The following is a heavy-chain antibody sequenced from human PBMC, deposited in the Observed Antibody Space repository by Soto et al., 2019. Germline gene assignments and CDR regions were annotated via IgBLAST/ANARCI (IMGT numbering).Heavy chain of an antibody. J-gene: IGHJ4*02. D-gene: IGHD1-1*01. Sequence: QVHLVQSGAEVKKPGASVKVSCKGSGYAFTTYGITWVRQAPGQGLEWMGWINAHNGNTNYAQKRQGRVTGTRDTSTSTAYMELRSLRSDDTAVYYCARGRYGDYWGQGALVTVSS. CDR2: INAHNGNT. CDR1: GYAFTTYG. V-gene: IGHV1-18*01. CDR3: ARGRYGDY.